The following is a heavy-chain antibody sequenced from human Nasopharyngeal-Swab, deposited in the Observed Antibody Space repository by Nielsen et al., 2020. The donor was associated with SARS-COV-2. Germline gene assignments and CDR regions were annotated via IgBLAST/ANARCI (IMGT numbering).Heavy chain of an antibody. CDR3: ARDGLDYDFWSAYFMDV. J-gene: IGHJ6*02. V-gene: IGHV3-21*01. CDR2: ISSSSSCI. D-gene: IGHD3-3*01. Sequence: VRQAPGKGLEWVSSISSSSSCIYYADSVKGRFTISRDNAKNSLYLQMNSLRAEDTAVYYCARDGLDYDFWSAYFMDVWGQGTTVPSP.